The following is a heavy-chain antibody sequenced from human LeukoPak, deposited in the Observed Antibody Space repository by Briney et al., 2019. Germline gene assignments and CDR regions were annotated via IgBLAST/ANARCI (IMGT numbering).Heavy chain of an antibody. D-gene: IGHD3-22*01. J-gene: IGHJ5*02. CDR1: GGTFSSYA. CDR2: IIPIFGTA. V-gene: IGHV1-69*06. Sequence: GASVKVSCKASGGTFSSYAISWVRQAPGQGLEWMGGIIPIFGTANYAQKFQGRVTITADKSTSTAYMELSSLRSEDTAVYYCARDVTYYYDSSGYSGNNWFDPWDQGTLVTVSS. CDR3: ARDVTYYYDSSGYSGNNWFDP.